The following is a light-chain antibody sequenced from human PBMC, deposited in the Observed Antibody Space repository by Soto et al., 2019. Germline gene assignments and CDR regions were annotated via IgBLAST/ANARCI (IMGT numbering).Light chain of an antibody. CDR3: ASYTSADTLV. J-gene: IGLJ3*02. V-gene: IGLV2-14*01. CDR1: SSDIGGHDY. Sequence: QSALTQPASVSGSPGQSITISCTGTSSDIGGHDYVFWYQQYPGKAPKLLISEVTNRPSGVSRRFSGSKSGATASLTITGLLAEDEADYYCASYTSADTLVFGGGTKLTVL. CDR2: EVT.